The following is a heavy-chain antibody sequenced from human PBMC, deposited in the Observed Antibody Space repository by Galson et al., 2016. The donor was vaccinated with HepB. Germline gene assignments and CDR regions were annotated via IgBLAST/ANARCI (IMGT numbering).Heavy chain of an antibody. CDR1: GFTFGRYY. CDR3: AREDFWRFDF. V-gene: IGHV3-7*03. Sequence: LRLSCAASGFTFGRYYMTWVRQAPGKGLESVAKIRPDGSESYFVDSVKGRFTISRDNAKNSLYLQMNSLRAEDSAIYYCAREDFWRFDFWGRGTLVTVSS. J-gene: IGHJ2*01. D-gene: IGHD3-3*01. CDR2: IRPDGSES.